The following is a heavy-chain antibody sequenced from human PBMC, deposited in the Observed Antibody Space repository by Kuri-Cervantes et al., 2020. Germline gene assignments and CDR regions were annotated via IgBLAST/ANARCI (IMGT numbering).Heavy chain of an antibody. CDR3: ARGLVSYFDIYYYYGMDV. Sequence: SCTVSGGSISSGFYYWSWIRQSPGKGLEWIGYIFYSGSTYYNPSLKSRVIISADTSKSQVSLRLSSVTAADTAVYYCARGLVSYFDIYYYYGMDVWGQGTTVTVSS. D-gene: IGHD1-26*01. CDR2: IFYSGST. V-gene: IGHV4-30-4*01. CDR1: GGSISSGFYY. J-gene: IGHJ6*02.